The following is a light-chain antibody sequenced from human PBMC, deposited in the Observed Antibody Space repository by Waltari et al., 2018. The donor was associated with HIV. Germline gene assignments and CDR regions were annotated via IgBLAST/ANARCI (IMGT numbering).Light chain of an antibody. CDR2: KDS. CDR1: ALPKQY. Sequence: SYELTQPPSVSVSPGQTARITCSGDALPKQYAYWYQQKPGQAPGVVIYKDSERPSWIPERFSGSRSGTTVTLTISGVQAEDEADYYCQSADSSGPYRVFGGGTKLTVL. V-gene: IGLV3-25*03. J-gene: IGLJ3*02. CDR3: QSADSSGPYRV.